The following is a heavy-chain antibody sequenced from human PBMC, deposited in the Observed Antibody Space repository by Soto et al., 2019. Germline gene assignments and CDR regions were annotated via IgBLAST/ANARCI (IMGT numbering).Heavy chain of an antibody. D-gene: IGHD3-3*01. Sequence: PGGSLRLSCAASGFTFSSYAMSWVRQAPGKGLEWVSAISGSGGSTYYADSVKGRFTISRDNSKNTLYLQMNSLRAEDTAVYYCAADELRFLEWLLGPNDYWGQGTLVTVSS. V-gene: IGHV3-23*01. CDR1: GFTFSSYA. J-gene: IGHJ4*02. CDR3: AADELRFLEWLLGPNDY. CDR2: ISGSGGST.